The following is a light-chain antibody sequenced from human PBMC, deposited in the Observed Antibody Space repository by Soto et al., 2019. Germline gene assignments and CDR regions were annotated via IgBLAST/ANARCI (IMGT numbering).Light chain of an antibody. Sequence: QSALTQPPSASGSPGQSVTISCTATSSDIGGYNYVSWYQQHPGKAPKLMIYEVTQRPSGVPDRFSGSKSGYTASLTVSGLQAEDEADYYCCSHTGSNNFVVFGGGTTLTVL. CDR2: EVT. CDR1: SSDIGGYNY. V-gene: IGLV2-8*01. J-gene: IGLJ2*01. CDR3: CSHTGSNNFVV.